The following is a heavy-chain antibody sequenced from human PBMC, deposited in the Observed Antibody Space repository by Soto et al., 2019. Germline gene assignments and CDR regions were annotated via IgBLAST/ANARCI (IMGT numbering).Heavy chain of an antibody. Sequence: GGTLRLSCASSVFTFISYAMSWVRQAPGKGLEWVSAISGSGGSTYYADSVKGRFTISRDNSKNTLYLQMNSLRAEDTAVYYCAKDTRGYEPSDYWGQGTLVTVSS. CDR2: ISGSGGST. V-gene: IGHV3-23*01. CDR3: AKDTRGYEPSDY. J-gene: IGHJ4*02. CDR1: VFTFISYA. D-gene: IGHD5-12*01.